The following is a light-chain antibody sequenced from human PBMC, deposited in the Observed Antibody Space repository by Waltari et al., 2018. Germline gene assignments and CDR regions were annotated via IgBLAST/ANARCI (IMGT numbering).Light chain of an antibody. CDR2: GAS. J-gene: IGKJ5*01. V-gene: IGKV3-15*01. CDR3: QQYSNWPPIT. CDR1: QSVGSK. Sequence: IVMTPSPATLSVPPADTATLSRSASQSVGSKLAWYQHKPGQAPSLLIYGASTRATGIPGRFSGSGSGTEFTLTIYSMQSEDFAIYYCQQYSNWPPITFGQGTRLEIK.